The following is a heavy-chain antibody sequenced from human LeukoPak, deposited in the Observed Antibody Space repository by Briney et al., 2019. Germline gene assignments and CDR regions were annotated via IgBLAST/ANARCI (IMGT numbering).Heavy chain of an antibody. Sequence: GGSLRLSCAASGFSFSSYGMHWVRQAPGKGLEWVTFKRYDGSDKFYADSVKGRFTTSRDNSRSTLYLQMNSLRPEDTAVYYCARDIVEPPGSGRYFDNWGQGTLITVSS. CDR1: GFSFSSYG. V-gene: IGHV3-30*02. D-gene: IGHD1-14*01. J-gene: IGHJ4*02. CDR2: KRYDGSDK. CDR3: ARDIVEPPGSGRYFDN.